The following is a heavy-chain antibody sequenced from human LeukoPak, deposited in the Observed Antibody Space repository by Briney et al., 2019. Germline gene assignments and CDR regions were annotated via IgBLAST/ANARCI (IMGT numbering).Heavy chain of an antibody. J-gene: IGHJ4*02. Sequence: ASVKVSCKASGGTFSSDASSWVRQAPGQGLEWMGGIIPIFGTANYAQKFQGRVTMTRDMSTSTVYMELSSLRSEDTAVYYCARGGHVRVYDSSAYYGHEWGQGTLVTVSS. CDR3: ARGGHVRVYDSSAYYGHE. CDR2: IIPIFGTA. CDR1: GGTFSSDA. D-gene: IGHD3-22*01. V-gene: IGHV1-69*05.